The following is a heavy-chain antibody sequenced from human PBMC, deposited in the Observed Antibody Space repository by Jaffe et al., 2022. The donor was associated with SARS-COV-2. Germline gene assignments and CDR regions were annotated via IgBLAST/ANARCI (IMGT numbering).Heavy chain of an antibody. CDR2: IIPIFGTA. CDR1: GGTFSSYA. D-gene: IGHD5-12*01. CDR3: ARSSPKKVATIPYYYYYYMDV. Sequence: QVQLVQSGAEVKKPGSSVKVSCKASGGTFSSYAISWVRQAPGQGLEWMGGIIPIFGTANYAQKFQGRVTITADESTSTAYMELSSLRSEDTAVYYCARSSPKKVATIPYYYYYYMDVWGKGTTVTVSS. V-gene: IGHV1-69*01. J-gene: IGHJ6*03.